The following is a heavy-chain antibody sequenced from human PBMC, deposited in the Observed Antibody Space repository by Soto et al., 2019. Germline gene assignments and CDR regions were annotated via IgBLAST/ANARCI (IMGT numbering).Heavy chain of an antibody. V-gene: IGHV3-23*01. D-gene: IGHD6-13*01. CDR2: ITNSGDST. CDR3: AEPGGIN. Sequence: EVQLLESGGGLVQPGGSLRLSCAASGFTFNNYVMSWVRQAPGKGLKWVSAITNSGDSTYYADSVKGRFIISRDNSKKMLYLEMNRLGAEDTAMYYCAEPGGINLGQGTPVNLSS. J-gene: IGHJ4*02. CDR1: GFTFNNYV.